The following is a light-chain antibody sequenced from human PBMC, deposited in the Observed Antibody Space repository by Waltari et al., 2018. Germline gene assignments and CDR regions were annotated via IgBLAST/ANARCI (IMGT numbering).Light chain of an antibody. V-gene: IGKV4-1*01. CDR1: QSVLYSSNNKNY. Sequence: DIVMTQSPDSLAVSLGERATINCKSSQSVLYSSNNKNYLAWYQQKPGQPPNLRIRWASTRESGVPDRFSGSGSGTDFTLTISSLQAEDVAVYYCQQYYRSRTFGQGTRVEIK. CDR2: WAS. CDR3: QQYYRSRT. J-gene: IGKJ1*01.